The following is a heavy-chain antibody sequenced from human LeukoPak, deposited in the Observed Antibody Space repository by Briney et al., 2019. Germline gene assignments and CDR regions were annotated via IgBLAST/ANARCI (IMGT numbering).Heavy chain of an antibody. CDR1: GRTFSNAW. D-gene: IGHD7-27*01. CDR3: TTNPGTWGDF. V-gene: IGHV3-15*07. J-gene: IGHJ4*02. Sequence: GGSLRLSCAASGRTFSNAWMNWVRQAPGKGLEWVAHIKSETNGGTADYAAAVEGRFTISRDDSKNTLYLQMNSLKIEDTAVYFCTTNPGTWGDFWGQGSLVTVSS. CDR2: IKSETNGGTA.